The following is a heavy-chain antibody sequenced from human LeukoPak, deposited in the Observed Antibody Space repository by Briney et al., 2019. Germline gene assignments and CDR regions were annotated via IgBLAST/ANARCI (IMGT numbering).Heavy chain of an antibody. D-gene: IGHD5-18*01. CDR1: GFTFSSYA. CDR3: ANSFDSYGRKTPFDY. Sequence: GGSLRVSCAASGFTFSSYAMNWVRRAPGKGLEWVSTISGSGGSTYYADSVKGRFTISRDNSKNTLYLQMNSLRAEDTAVYYCANSFDSYGRKTPFDYWGQGTLVTVSS. CDR2: ISGSGGST. J-gene: IGHJ4*02. V-gene: IGHV3-23*01.